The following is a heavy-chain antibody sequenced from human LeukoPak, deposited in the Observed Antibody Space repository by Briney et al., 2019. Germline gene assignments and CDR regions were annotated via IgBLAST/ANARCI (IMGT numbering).Heavy chain of an antibody. CDR1: GFTFSSYW. CDR2: INSDGSST. D-gene: IGHD6-13*01. Sequence: GGSLRLSCAASGFTFSSYWMHWVRQAPGKGLVWVSRINSDGSSTSYADSVKGRFTISRDNAKNTLYLQMNSLRAEDTAVYYCARGISSWYYFDYWGQGTLVTVSS. V-gene: IGHV3-74*01. CDR3: ARGISSWYYFDY. J-gene: IGHJ4*02.